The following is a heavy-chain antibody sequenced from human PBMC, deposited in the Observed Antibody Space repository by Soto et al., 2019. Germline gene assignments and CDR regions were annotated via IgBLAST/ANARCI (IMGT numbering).Heavy chain of an antibody. V-gene: IGHV3-15*01. CDR2: IKSKTDGGTT. J-gene: IGHJ4*02. CDR1: GFTFSNAW. D-gene: IGHD3-10*01. Sequence: PGGSLRLSCAASGFTFSNAWMSWVRQAPGKGLEWVGRIKSKTDGGTTDYAAPVKGRFTISRDDSKNTLYLQMNSLKTEDTAVYYCTTDADPWFGAFDYWGQGTLVTVSS. CDR3: TTDADPWFGAFDY.